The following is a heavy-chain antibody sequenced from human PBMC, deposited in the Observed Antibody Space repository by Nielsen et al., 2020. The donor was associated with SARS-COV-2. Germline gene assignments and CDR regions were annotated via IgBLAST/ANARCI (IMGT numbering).Heavy chain of an antibody. D-gene: IGHD4-17*01. CDR2: INPIGGSA. CDR1: GYTFTTYY. V-gene: IGHV1-46*01. J-gene: IGHJ5*02. Sequence: ASVKVSCKASGYTFTTYYLHWVRQAPGQGLEWMGIINPIGGSASYAQKFQGRVTMTRDTSTSTVYMELSSLRSEDTAVYYCARDVKKVTTVSWFDPWGQGTLVTVSS. CDR3: ARDVKKVTTVSWFDP.